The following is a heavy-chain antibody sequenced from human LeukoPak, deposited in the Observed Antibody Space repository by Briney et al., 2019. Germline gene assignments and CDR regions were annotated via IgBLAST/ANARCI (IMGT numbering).Heavy chain of an antibody. J-gene: IGHJ4*02. CDR1: GFTFSHYA. V-gene: IGHV3-23*01. D-gene: IGHD3-10*01. Sequence: GGSLRLSCAASGFTFSHYAMSWVRQAPGKGLEWVSSISGSGGSTYYTDSLKGRFTISRDNSKATLYLQVNSLRAEDTAVYYCAKEGVPTVQGSSSLYYFDYWGQGTLVTVSS. CDR2: ISGSGGST. CDR3: AKEGVPTVQGSSSLYYFDY.